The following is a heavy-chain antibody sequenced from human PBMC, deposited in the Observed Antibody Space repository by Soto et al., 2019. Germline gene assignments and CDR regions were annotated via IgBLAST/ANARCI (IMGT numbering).Heavy chain of an antibody. CDR3: AHRGRDDYIHY. CDR1: GFSLTTIGVG. Sequence: QITLKESGPTLVKPTQTLTLTCTVSGFSLTTIGVGVGWTRQSPGKAPEWPALVYWDDDKRHSPSLNNRLTITRDTSRNQVILTMTNMDPVDTATYYCAHRGRDDYIHYWGQGIQVSVSS. V-gene: IGHV2-5*02. J-gene: IGHJ4*02. CDR2: VYWDDDK.